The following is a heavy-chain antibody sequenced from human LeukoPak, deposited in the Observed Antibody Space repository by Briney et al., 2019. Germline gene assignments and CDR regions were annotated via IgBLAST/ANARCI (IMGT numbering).Heavy chain of an antibody. Sequence: GGSLRLSCAASGFTVSSNYMSWVRQAPGKGLEWVSVIYSGGSTYYADSVKGRFTISRDNSKNTLYLQMNSLRAEDTAVYYCAKDGPYGSGSYYTGDAFDIWGQGTMVTVSS. CDR3: AKDGPYGSGSYYTGDAFDI. D-gene: IGHD3-10*01. CDR1: GFTVSSNY. V-gene: IGHV3-53*01. CDR2: IYSGGST. J-gene: IGHJ3*02.